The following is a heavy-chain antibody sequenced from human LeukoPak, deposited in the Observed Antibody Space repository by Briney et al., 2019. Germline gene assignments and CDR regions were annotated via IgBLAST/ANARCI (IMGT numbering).Heavy chain of an antibody. Sequence: GGSLRLSCAASGFTFSSYGMHWVRQAPGKGLEWVAFIRYDGSNKYYADSVKGRFTISRDNAKKSLYLQMNSPRPEDTALYYCAKSGVFQGYYFYYMDVWGKGTTVTISS. V-gene: IGHV3-30*02. CDR2: IRYDGSNK. J-gene: IGHJ6*03. D-gene: IGHD2-21*01. CDR1: GFTFSSYG. CDR3: AKSGVFQGYYFYYMDV.